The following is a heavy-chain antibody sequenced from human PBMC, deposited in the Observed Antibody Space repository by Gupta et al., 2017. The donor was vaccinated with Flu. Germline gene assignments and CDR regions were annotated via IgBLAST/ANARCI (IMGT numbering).Heavy chain of an antibody. Sequence: EVQLVESGGGLVKPGGSLRLSCAASGFTFSSYSMNWVRQAPGKGLEWVSSISSSSSYIYYADSVKGRFTISRDNAKNSLYLQMNSLRAEDTAVYYCASRWLVQEVDYFDYWGQGTLVTVSS. D-gene: IGHD6-19*01. CDR2: ISSSSSYI. V-gene: IGHV3-21*01. J-gene: IGHJ4*02. CDR1: GFTFSSYS. CDR3: ASRWLVQEVDYFDY.